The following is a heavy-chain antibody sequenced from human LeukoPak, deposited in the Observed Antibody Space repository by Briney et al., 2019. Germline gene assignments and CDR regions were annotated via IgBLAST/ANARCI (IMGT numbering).Heavy chain of an antibody. Sequence: PSQTLSLTCAVSGVSISPYYWAWIRQPPGKGLEWIGYIHTSGSNNQYPSLKSRVTISVDKSKNHFSLRLTSVTAADTAVYYCARLSAAVHLGAFDLWGQGTMVTVSS. CDR1: GVSISPYY. D-gene: IGHD3-3*01. V-gene: IGHV4-4*09. CDR2: IHTSGSN. J-gene: IGHJ3*01. CDR3: ARLSAAVHLGAFDL.